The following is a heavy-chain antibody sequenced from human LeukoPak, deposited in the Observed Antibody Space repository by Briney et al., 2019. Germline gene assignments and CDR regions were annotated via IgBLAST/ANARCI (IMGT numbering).Heavy chain of an antibody. CDR3: ARLSYCSSTSCKYNWFDP. J-gene: IGHJ5*02. CDR2: ICYSGSP. D-gene: IGHD2-2*01. V-gene: IGHV4-59*01. Sequence: SETLSLTCTVSGGSITNYYWSWIRQPPGKGLEWIAYICYSGSPHYIPSLKSRVTISVDTSKNQFSLKLSSVTAADTAVYYCARLSYCSSTSCKYNWFDPWGQGTLVTVSS. CDR1: GGSITNYY.